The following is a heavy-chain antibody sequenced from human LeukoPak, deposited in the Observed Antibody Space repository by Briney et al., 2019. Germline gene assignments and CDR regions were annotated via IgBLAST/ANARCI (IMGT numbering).Heavy chain of an antibody. CDR3: ARDSVERVLSDWSAFDI. CDR2: INPNSGGT. V-gene: IGHV1-2*02. Sequence: ASVKVSCKASGYTFTGYYMHWVRQAPGQGLEWMGWINPNSGGTNYAQKFQGRVTMTRDTSISTAYMELSRLRSDDTAVYYCARDSVERVLSDWSAFDIWGQGTMVTVSS. CDR1: GYTFTGYY. J-gene: IGHJ3*02. D-gene: IGHD3/OR15-3a*01.